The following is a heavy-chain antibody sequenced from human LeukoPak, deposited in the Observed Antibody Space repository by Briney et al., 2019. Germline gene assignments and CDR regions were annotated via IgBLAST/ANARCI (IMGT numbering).Heavy chain of an antibody. Sequence: SETLSLTCIVSGGSIGTYYWSWIRQSPGKGLEWIGYISVTGSTRYNPYLQSRVTISVDTSRNQFFLKMSSVTAADTAVYYCARHIGGGIEDMDVWGTGTKVTVSS. CDR1: GGSIGTYY. CDR3: ARHIGGGIEDMDV. D-gene: IGHD3-16*02. CDR2: ISVTGST. J-gene: IGHJ6*03. V-gene: IGHV4-59*08.